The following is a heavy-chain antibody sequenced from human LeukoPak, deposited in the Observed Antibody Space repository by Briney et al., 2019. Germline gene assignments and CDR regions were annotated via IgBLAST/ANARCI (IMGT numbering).Heavy chain of an antibody. J-gene: IGHJ4*02. CDR3: ARTTSLTASGYDY. CDR2: MNPYSGDR. D-gene: IGHD4-17*01. Sequence: ASVKVSCKTSGYTFTTYHINWVRQATGQGLEWLGWMNPYSGDRGYAQKFQGRLSTTSDTSISTAYMELSSLRSDDTAVYFCARTTSLTASGYDYWGQGTLVTVSS. V-gene: IGHV1-8*03. CDR1: GYTFTTYH.